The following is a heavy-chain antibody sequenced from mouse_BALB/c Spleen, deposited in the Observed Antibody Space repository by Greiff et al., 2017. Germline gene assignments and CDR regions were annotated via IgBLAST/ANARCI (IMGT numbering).Heavy chain of an antibody. CDR2: ISYSGST. CDR3: ARSLGGSSCFDY. CDR1: GYSITSDYA. Sequence: EVKLMESGPGLVKPSQSLSLTCTVTGYSITSDYAWNWIRQFPGNQLAWMGYISYSGSTSYNPSLKSRISITRDTSKNQFFLQLNSVTTEDTATYYCARSLGGSSCFDYWGQGTTLTVSS. J-gene: IGHJ2*01. V-gene: IGHV3-2*02. D-gene: IGHD1-1*01.